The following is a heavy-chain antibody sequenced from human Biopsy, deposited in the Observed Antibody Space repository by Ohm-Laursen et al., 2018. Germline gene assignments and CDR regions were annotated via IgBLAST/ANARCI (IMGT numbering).Heavy chain of an antibody. V-gene: IGHV1-2*02. J-gene: IGHJ4*02. CDR2: IYPNSGDT. Sequence: GSSVKVSCKASGYTFTSHDINWVRQATGQGLEWMGSIYPNSGDTDFAQKFQGRVSMTRDTSVSTAYLELSSLRSDDTAIYYCARDLLEWSLPSWGQGTLVTVSS. CDR1: GYTFTSHD. CDR3: ARDLLEWSLPS. D-gene: IGHD3-3*01.